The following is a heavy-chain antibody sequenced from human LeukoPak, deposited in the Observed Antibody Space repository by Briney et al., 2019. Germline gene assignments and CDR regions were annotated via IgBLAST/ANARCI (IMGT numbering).Heavy chain of an antibody. Sequence: AASVKVSCKASGYTFTGYYMHWVRQAPGQGLEWMGWINPNSGGTNYAQKFQGRVTMTRDTSISTAYMELSRLRSDDTAVYYCARPRYSSSWYYFDYWGQGTLVTVSS. J-gene: IGHJ4*02. CDR2: INPNSGGT. CDR3: ARPRYSSSWYYFDY. V-gene: IGHV1-2*02. CDR1: GYTFTGYY. D-gene: IGHD6-13*01.